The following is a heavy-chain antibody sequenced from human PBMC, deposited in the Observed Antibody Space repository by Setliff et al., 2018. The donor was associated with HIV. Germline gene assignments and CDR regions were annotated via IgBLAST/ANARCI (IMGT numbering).Heavy chain of an antibody. CDR2: TYYRSKWNT. Sequence: PSQTLSLTCVISGDSVSSNSAAWNWIRQSPSRGLEWLGRTYYRSKWNTDYAVSVKSRITINPDTSKNQFSLQLNSVTPEDTAVYYCARSAGLLWFGELLYDYWGQGTLVTVS. D-gene: IGHD3-10*01. CDR1: GDSVSSNSAA. J-gene: IGHJ4*02. V-gene: IGHV6-1*01. CDR3: ARSAGLLWFGELLYDY.